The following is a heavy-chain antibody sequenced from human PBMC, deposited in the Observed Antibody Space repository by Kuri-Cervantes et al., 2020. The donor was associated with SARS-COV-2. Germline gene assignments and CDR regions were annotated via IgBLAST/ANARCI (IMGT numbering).Heavy chain of an antibody. CDR3: ARVPEGGYSFQH. CDR2: ISHSGST. Sequence: SETLSLTCAVSGYSISIGYSWGWIRQPPGKGLEWIGSISHSGSTFHNPSLKSRVTVSVDTSKNQFSLKLSSVTAADTAVYYCARVPEGGYSFQHWGQGTLVTVSS. V-gene: IGHV4-38-2*01. D-gene: IGHD6-13*01. CDR1: GYSISIGYS. J-gene: IGHJ1*01.